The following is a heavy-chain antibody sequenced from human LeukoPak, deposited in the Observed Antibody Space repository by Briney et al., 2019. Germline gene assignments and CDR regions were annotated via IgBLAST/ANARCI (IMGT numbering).Heavy chain of an antibody. D-gene: IGHD2-2*01. CDR2: IYYSGST. CDR3: ASPGVQYCSSTNCYYFDY. V-gene: IGHV4-39*01. J-gene: IGHJ4*02. Sequence: SETLSLTCTVSGGSISSSSYYWGWIRQPPGKGLEWIGSIYYSGSTYYNPSLKSRVTISVDTSKNQFSLKLSSVTAADTAVYYCASPGVQYCSSTNCYYFDYWGQGTLVTVSS. CDR1: GGSISSSSYY.